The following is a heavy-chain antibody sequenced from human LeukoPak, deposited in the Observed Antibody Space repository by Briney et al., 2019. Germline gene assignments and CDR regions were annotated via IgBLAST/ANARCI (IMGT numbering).Heavy chain of an antibody. J-gene: IGHJ4*02. D-gene: IGHD2-15*01. Sequence: ASVKVSCKASGYTFTAYCIHWVRQAPGQGLEWMGWINPNSGGTNYAQNFQGRVTMTRDTSISSAYVELSSLRSDDTAVYYCARANRGYCSGGSCYHADYWGQGTLVTVSS. V-gene: IGHV1-2*02. CDR3: ARANRGYCSGGSCYHADY. CDR2: INPNSGGT. CDR1: GYTFTAYC.